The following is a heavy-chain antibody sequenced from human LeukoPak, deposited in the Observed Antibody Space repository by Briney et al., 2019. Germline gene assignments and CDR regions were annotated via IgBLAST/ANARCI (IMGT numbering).Heavy chain of an antibody. V-gene: IGHV4-4*02. D-gene: IGHD4-17*01. CDR1: GGSISSSNW. CDR3: ARASHDYGDYSHFDY. Sequence: SGTLSLTCAVSGGSISSSNWWSWVRQPPGKGLEWIGEIYHSGSTNYNPSLKSRVTISVDKSKNQFSLKLYSVTAADTAVYYCARASHDYGDYSHFDYWGQGTLVTVSS. CDR2: IYHSGST. J-gene: IGHJ4*02.